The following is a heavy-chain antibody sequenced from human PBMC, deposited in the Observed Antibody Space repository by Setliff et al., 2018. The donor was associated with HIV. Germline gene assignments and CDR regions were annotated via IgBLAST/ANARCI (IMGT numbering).Heavy chain of an antibody. D-gene: IGHD3-3*01. CDR1: GGSISSSNYY. Sequence: SETLSLTCTVSGGSISSSNYYWGWIRQPPGKGLEWIGSTYYSGSTYYNPSLKSRATISVDTSKNQFSLKLSSVTAADTAVYYCARANFWSGYYGYWGQGTLVTVPQ. CDR2: TYYSGST. J-gene: IGHJ4*02. CDR3: ARANFWSGYYGY. V-gene: IGHV4-39*07.